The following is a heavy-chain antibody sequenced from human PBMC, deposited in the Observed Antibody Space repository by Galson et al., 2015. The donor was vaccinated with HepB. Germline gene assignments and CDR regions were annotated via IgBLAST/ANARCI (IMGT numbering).Heavy chain of an antibody. V-gene: IGHV2-5*02. D-gene: IGHD4-17*01. CDR1: GFSLSTSGVG. J-gene: IGHJ4*02. CDR2: IYWDDDK. CDR3: AHHDYGDHLFDY. Sequence: PALVKPTQTLTLTCTFSGFSLSTSGVGVGWIRQPPGKALEWLALIYWDDDKRYSPSLKSRLTITKDTSKNQVVLTMTNMDPVDTATYYCAHHDYGDHLFDYWGQGTLVTVSS.